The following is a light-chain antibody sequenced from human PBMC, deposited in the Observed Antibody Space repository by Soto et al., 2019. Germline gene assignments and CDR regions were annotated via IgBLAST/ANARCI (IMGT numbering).Light chain of an antibody. Sequence: QSVLTQPPSVSSAPGHKVTISCSGSSSNIGNNYVSWYQQLPGTAPKLLIYENNRRPSGIPDRFSGSKSGTSATLGITGLQTGDEADYYCGTWDSSLSAEVFGGGTKVTVL. CDR2: ENN. V-gene: IGLV1-51*02. CDR3: GTWDSSLSAEV. CDR1: SSNIGNNY. J-gene: IGLJ2*01.